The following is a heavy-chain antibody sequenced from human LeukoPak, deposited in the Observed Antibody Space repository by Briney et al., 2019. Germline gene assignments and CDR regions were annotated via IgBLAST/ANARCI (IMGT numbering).Heavy chain of an antibody. V-gene: IGHV3-23*01. Sequence: PGGSLRLSCAASGFTFSSYAMSWVRQAPGKGLEWVSAISGSGGSTYYADSVKGRFTISRDNSKNTLDLEMERLRAEDTAVYYCAKDRAGYYDFWSRYLDYWGQGTLVTVSP. CDR1: GFTFSSYA. CDR3: AKDRAGYYDFWSRYLDY. J-gene: IGHJ4*02. D-gene: IGHD3-3*01. CDR2: ISGSGGST.